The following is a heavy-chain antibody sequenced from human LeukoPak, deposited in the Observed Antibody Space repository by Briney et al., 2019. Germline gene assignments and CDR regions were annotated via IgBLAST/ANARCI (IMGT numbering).Heavy chain of an antibody. CDR3: AREDSSSSREFDY. D-gene: IGHD6-6*01. CDR1: GGTFSSYA. CDR2: IIPIFGTA. J-gene: IGHJ4*02. Sequence: GASVNVSCKASGGTFSSYAISWVRQAPGQGLEWMGGIIPIFGTANYAQKFQGRVTITADESTSTAYMELSSLRSEDTAVYYCAREDSSSSREFDYWGQGTLVTVSS. V-gene: IGHV1-69*13.